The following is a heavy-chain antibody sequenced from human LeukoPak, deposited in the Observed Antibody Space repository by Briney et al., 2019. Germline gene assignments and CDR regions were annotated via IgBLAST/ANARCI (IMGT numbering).Heavy chain of an antibody. Sequence: PGRSLRLSCAASGFTSSSYGMHWVRQAPGKGLEWVAVIWYDGSNKYYADSVKGRFTISRDNSKNTLYLQMNSLRAEDTAVYYCARDSTVTNTVAGLFDYWGQGTLVTVSS. CDR2: IWYDGSNK. D-gene: IGHD6-19*01. CDR1: GFTSSSYG. V-gene: IGHV3-33*01. J-gene: IGHJ4*02. CDR3: ARDSTVTNTVAGLFDY.